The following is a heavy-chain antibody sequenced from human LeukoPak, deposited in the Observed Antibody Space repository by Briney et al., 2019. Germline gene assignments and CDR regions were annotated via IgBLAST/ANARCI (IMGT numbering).Heavy chain of an antibody. V-gene: IGHV3-30*04. Sequence: PGRSLRLSCAASGFTFSSYAMHWVRQAPGKGLEWVAVISYDGSNKYYADSVKGRFTISRDNSKNTLYLQMNSLRAEDTAVYYCVRVRGVIIGYFDYWGQGTLVTVSS. D-gene: IGHD3-10*01. CDR1: GFTFSSYA. J-gene: IGHJ4*02. CDR3: VRVRGVIIGYFDY. CDR2: ISYDGSNK.